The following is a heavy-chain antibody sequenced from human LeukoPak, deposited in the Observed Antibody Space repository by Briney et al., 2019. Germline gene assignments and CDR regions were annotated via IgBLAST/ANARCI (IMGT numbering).Heavy chain of an antibody. J-gene: IGHJ1*01. CDR1: SGSFSGYY. CDR2: INHSGST. Sequence: PSETLSLTCAVYSGSFSGYYWSWIRQPPGKGLEWIGEINHSGSTNYNPSLKSRVTISVDTSKNQFSLKLSSVTAADTAVYYCARGRDYFQHWGQGTLVTVSS. CDR3: ARGRDYFQH. V-gene: IGHV4-34*01.